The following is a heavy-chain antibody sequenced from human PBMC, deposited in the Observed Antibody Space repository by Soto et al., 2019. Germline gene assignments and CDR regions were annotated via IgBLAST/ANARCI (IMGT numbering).Heavy chain of an antibody. CDR3: ASHPRDSSGYWYYFDY. D-gene: IGHD3-22*01. CDR2: ISSSSSYI. V-gene: IGHV3-21*01. J-gene: IGHJ4*02. Sequence: EVQLVESGGGLVKPGGSLRLFCAASGFTFSSYSMNWVRQAPGKGLEWVSSISSSSSYIYYADSVKGRFTISRDNAKNSLYLQMNSLRAEDTAVYYCASHPRDSSGYWYYFDYWGQGTLVTVSS. CDR1: GFTFSSYS.